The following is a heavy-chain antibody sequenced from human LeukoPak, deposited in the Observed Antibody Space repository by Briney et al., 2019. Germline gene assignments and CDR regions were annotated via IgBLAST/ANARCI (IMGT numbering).Heavy chain of an antibody. J-gene: IGHJ4*02. Sequence: GGCLRLSCAASGFAFSSLDMGWVRQAPGKGLEWVSAISDSGDRTYYADSVKGRFTLSRDNSKNTLYLQMNSLRDEDTAVYYCATSGSYRFDYGGRETVDTVSS. CDR3: ATSGSYRFDY. CDR1: GFAFSSLD. D-gene: IGHD1-26*01. CDR2: ISDSGDRT. V-gene: IGHV3-23*01.